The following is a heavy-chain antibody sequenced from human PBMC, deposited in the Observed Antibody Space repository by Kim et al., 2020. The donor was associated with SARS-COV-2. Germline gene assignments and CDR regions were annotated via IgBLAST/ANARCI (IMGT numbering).Heavy chain of an antibody. CDR2: T. CDR3: ARNFITTAHDC. D-gene: IGHD3-22*01. V-gene: IGHV1-18*01. J-gene: IGHJ4*02. Sequence: TNYAQKLQGRVTMTPDTSTSTAYMELRSLRSDDTAVYYCARNFITTAHDCWGQGTLVTVSS.